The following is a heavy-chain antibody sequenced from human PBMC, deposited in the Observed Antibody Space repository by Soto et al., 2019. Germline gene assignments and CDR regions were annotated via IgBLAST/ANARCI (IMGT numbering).Heavy chain of an antibody. CDR2: SIPTFGTA. J-gene: IGHJ6*02. CDR3: ARGRGYRGDDHYYYFDMDV. V-gene: IGHV1-69*13. D-gene: IGHD5-18*01. Sequence: SVQVSCKASGGTFNNYPITWVRQAPGQGLEWMGGSIPTFGTANYAQKFQGRVTISVDESTSTAYMELSSLRSEDTAVYYCARGRGYRGDDHYYYFDMDVWGQGTTVTVAS. CDR1: GGTFNNYP.